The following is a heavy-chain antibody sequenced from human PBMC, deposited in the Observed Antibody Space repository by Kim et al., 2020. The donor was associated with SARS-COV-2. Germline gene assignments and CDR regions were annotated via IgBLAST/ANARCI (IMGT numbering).Heavy chain of an antibody. CDR2: INHSGST. Sequence: SETLSLTCAVYGGSFSGYYWSWIRQPPGKGLEWIGEINHSGSTNYNPSLKSRVTISVDTSKNQFSLKLSSVTAADTAVYYCARGVFSYYGSGSYYIRGRGSLGDFDYWGQGTLVTVSS. J-gene: IGHJ4*02. D-gene: IGHD3-10*01. CDR3: ARGVFSYYGSGSYYIRGRGSLGDFDY. CDR1: GGSFSGYY. V-gene: IGHV4-34*01.